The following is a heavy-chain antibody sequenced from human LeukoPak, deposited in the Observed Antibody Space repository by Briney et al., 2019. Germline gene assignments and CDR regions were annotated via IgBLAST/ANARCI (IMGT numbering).Heavy chain of an antibody. CDR3: ARVQYYYDSSGYYYFDY. CDR1: GFTFSSYS. D-gene: IGHD3-22*01. Sequence: GGSLRLSCAASGFTFSSYSMNWVRQAPGKGLEWVSSISSSSSYIYYADSVKGRFTISRDNAKNSLYLQMNSLRAEDTGVYYCARVQYYYDSSGYYYFDYWGQGTLVTVSS. CDR2: ISSSSSYI. J-gene: IGHJ4*02. V-gene: IGHV3-21*01.